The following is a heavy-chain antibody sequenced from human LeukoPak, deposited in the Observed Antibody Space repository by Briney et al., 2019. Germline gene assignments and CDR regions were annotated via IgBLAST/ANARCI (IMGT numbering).Heavy chain of an antibody. V-gene: IGHV4-30-2*01. Sequence: SETLSLTCAVSGGSVSSGGYSWSWIRQPPGKGLEWIGYIYHSGSTYYNPSLKSRVTISVDRSKNQFSLKLSSVTAADTAVYYCARGNLYYYDSSGYSYFDYWGQGTLVTVSS. D-gene: IGHD3-22*01. CDR1: GGSVSSGGYS. CDR2: IYHSGST. CDR3: ARGNLYYYDSSGYSYFDY. J-gene: IGHJ4*02.